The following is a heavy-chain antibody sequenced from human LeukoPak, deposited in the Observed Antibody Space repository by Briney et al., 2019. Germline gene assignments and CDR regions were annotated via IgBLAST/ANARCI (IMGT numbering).Heavy chain of an antibody. J-gene: IGHJ6*03. CDR1: GFTFSSYA. D-gene: IGHD1-26*01. V-gene: IGHV3-23*01. Sequence: GGSLRLSCAASGFTFSSYAMGWVRQAPGKGLEWVSAISGSGGSTYYADSVKGRFTISRDNSKNTLYLQMNSLRAEDTAVYYCASGSYLYYYYYMDVWGKGTTVTVSS. CDR3: ASGSYLYYYYYMDV. CDR2: ISGSGGST.